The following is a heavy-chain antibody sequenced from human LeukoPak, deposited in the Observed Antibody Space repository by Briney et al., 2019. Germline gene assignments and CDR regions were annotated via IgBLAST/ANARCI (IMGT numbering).Heavy chain of an antibody. CDR2: ISYDGSNK. J-gene: IGHJ5*02. Sequence: AGGSLRLSCAASGFTFSSYGMHWVPQAPGKGLEWVAVISYDGSNKYYADSVKGRFTISRDNSKNTLYLQSNSLRAEDTAVYYCAKDRAKEPAWWFDPWGQGTLVTVSS. V-gene: IGHV3-30*18. D-gene: IGHD1-14*01. CDR3: AKDRAKEPAWWFDP. CDR1: GFTFSSYG.